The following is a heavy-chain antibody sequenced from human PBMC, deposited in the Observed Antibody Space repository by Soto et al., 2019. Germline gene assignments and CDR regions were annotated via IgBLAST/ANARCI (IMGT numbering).Heavy chain of an antibody. J-gene: IGHJ4*02. V-gene: IGHV3-74*01. CDR3: TSDTFGARDS. CDR1: GFAFSSEW. Sequence: GGSLRLSGAASGFAFSSEWMHWVRQAPGKGLVWVSRIDPYDTGITYADSVKGRFTISRDNAKNTLYLQMNSLRAEDTAVYYCTSDTFGARDSWGQGTLVTVSS. CDR2: IDPYDTGI. D-gene: IGHD2-15*01.